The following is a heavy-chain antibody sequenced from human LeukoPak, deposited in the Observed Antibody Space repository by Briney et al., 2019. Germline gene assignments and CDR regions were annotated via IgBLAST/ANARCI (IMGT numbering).Heavy chain of an antibody. V-gene: IGHV4-59*08. CDR1: GGSMNSYY. Sequence: SETLSLTCSVSGGSMNSYYWSWIRQSPGKGLEWIGYIYYSGSTNYNPSLKSRVTISVDTSKNQFSLKLSSVTAADTAVYYCARQIYYYDSSGYYSRFDQWGQGTLVTVSS. D-gene: IGHD3-22*01. J-gene: IGHJ4*02. CDR3: ARQIYYYDSSGYYSRFDQ. CDR2: IYYSGST.